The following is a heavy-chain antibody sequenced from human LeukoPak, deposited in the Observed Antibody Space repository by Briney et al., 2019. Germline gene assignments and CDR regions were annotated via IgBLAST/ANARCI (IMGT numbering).Heavy chain of an antibody. D-gene: IGHD3-10*01. V-gene: IGHV1-24*01. CDR2: FDPEDGET. Sequence: ASVKVSCKVSGYTLTELSMHWVRQAPGKGLGWMGGFDPEDGETIYAQKFQGRVTMTEDTSTDTAYMELSSLRSEDTAVYYCATGWFGESHFDYWGQGTLVTVSS. CDR3: ATGWFGESHFDY. J-gene: IGHJ4*02. CDR1: GYTLTELS.